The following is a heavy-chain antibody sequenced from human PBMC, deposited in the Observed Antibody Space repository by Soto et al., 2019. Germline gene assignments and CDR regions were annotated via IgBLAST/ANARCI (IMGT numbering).Heavy chain of an antibody. V-gene: IGHV3-23*01. CDR3: AKDTRLRLGDLSFDAFDS. J-gene: IGHJ4*02. D-gene: IGHD3-16*02. CDR1: GFIFSSYG. CDR2: SSGSGGTK. Sequence: EVQLLESGGGLVQPGGSLRLSCAASGFIFSSYGMSWVRQAPGEGPAWVSGSSGSGGTKYYADSVKGRFTISRDNSKNILYLQMNSLRAEDTAIYYCAKDTRLRLGDLSFDAFDSWGQGTLVTVSS.